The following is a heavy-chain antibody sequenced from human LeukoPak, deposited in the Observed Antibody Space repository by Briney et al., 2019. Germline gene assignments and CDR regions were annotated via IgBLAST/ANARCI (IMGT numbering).Heavy chain of an antibody. Sequence: GGSLRLSCAASGFTFSDYYMSWIRQAPGKGLEWVSYISSSGSTIYYADSVKGRFTISRDNAKNSLYLQMNSLRAEDTAVYYCARDAAGYDFWSGYPYNWFDPWGQGTLVTVSS. V-gene: IGHV3-11*01. D-gene: IGHD3-3*01. J-gene: IGHJ5*02. CDR2: ISSSGSTI. CDR1: GFTFSDYY. CDR3: ARDAAGYDFWSGYPYNWFDP.